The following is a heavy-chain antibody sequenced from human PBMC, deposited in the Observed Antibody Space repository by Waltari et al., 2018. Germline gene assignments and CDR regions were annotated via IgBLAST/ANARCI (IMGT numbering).Heavy chain of an antibody. CDR3: ASAHILTGYYNVGYFDY. CDR2: FETEDGET. J-gene: IGHJ4*02. Sequence: QVQLVQSGAEVKKPGASVKVSCKVSGYTLTELSMHWVRQAPGKGLEWMGGFETEDGETIYAQKFQGRVTMTEDTSTDTAYMELSSLRSEDTAVYYCASAHILTGYYNVGYFDYWGQGTLVTVSS. D-gene: IGHD3-9*01. V-gene: IGHV1-24*01. CDR1: GYTLTELS.